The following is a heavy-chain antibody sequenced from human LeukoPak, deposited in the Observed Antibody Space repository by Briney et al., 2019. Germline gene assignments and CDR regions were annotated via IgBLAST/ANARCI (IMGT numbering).Heavy chain of an antibody. D-gene: IGHD6-19*01. CDR1: GGSISSYY. CDR2: INYGGST. V-gene: IGHV4-59*08. Sequence: SETLSLTCTVSGGSISSYYWSWIRQPPGKGLEWIGYINYGGSTNYNPSLKSRVTISVDTSKNQFSLKLSSVTAADTAVYYCARQAAVAGTYYFDYWGQGTLVTVSS. CDR3: ARQAAVAGTYYFDY. J-gene: IGHJ4*02.